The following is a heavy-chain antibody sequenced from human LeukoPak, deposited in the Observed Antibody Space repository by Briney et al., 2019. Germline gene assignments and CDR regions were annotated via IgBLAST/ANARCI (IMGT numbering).Heavy chain of an antibody. D-gene: IGHD2-2*02. CDR2: IYYSGST. CDR3: ARGAEYQLLYWNWFDP. Sequence: SETLSLTCTVSGGSISSSSYYWGWIRQPPGKGLEWIGSIYYSGSTYYNPSLKSRVTISVDTSKNQFSLKLSSVTAADTAAYYCARGAEYQLLYWNWFDPWGQGTLVTVSS. J-gene: IGHJ5*02. V-gene: IGHV4-39*07. CDR1: GGSISSSSYY.